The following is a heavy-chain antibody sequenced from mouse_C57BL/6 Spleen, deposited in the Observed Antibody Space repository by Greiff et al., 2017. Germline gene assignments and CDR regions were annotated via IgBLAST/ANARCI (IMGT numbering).Heavy chain of an antibody. D-gene: IGHD2-1*01. CDR1: GFTFSSYA. V-gene: IGHV5-4*01. Sequence: EVMLVESGGGLVKPGGSLKLSCAASGFTFSSYAMSWVRQTPEKRLEWVATISDGGSYTYYPDNVKGRFTISRDNAKNNLYLQMSHLKSEDTAMYYCARENYGNPGYFDYWGQGNTLTVSS. J-gene: IGHJ2*01. CDR3: ARENYGNPGYFDY. CDR2: ISDGGSYT.